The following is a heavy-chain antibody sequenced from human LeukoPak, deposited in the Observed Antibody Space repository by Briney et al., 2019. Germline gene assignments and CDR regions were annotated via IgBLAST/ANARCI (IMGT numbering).Heavy chain of an antibody. CDR3: ARSYDSSRYYPDS. D-gene: IGHD3-22*01. J-gene: IGHJ4*02. Sequence: GASVKVSCKASGYTFTGYYVHWERHAPGQGLELMGWIKPNSGGTNYAQNFQGRVTMTRDTSISTAYMELSSLRSDDTAVYYCARSYDSSRYYPDSWGQGTLVTVSS. V-gene: IGHV1-2*02. CDR1: GYTFTGYY. CDR2: IKPNSGGT.